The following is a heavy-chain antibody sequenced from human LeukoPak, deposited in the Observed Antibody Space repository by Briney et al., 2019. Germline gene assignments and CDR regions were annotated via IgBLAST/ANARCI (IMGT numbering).Heavy chain of an antibody. CDR2: MSGSAGST. V-gene: IGHV3-23*01. CDR3: ARDLMIAAFFDY. J-gene: IGHJ4*02. CDR1: GFTISSYA. Sequence: GSLRLSCAVSGFTISSYAMSWVRQAPGKGLEWVSAMSGSAGSTYYADSVKGRFTISRDNAKNSLYLQMNSLRAEDTAVYYCARDLMIAAFFDYWGQGTLVTVSS. D-gene: IGHD3-22*01.